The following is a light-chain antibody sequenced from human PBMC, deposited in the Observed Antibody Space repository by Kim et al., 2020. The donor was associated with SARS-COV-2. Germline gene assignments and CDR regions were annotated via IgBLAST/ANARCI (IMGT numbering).Light chain of an antibody. J-gene: IGKJ1*01. Sequence: DIQMTQSPSTLSASVGDRVTITCRASQSISSWLAWYQQKPGKAHKLLIYKSSNLETGVPSRFSGSGYGTEFTLTISSLKPDDFATYYCQQYDTYQTFGQGTKVDIK. CDR2: KSS. CDR3: QQYDTYQT. CDR1: QSISSW. V-gene: IGKV1-5*03.